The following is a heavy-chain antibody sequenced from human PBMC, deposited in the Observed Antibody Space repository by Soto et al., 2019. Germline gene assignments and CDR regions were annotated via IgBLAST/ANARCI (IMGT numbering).Heavy chain of an antibody. CDR3: ARLEWLSLAAWFDL. CDR1: GYSFTNYW. CDR2: IYPDDSDT. J-gene: IGHJ5*02. V-gene: IGHV5-51*01. Sequence: GESLKISCKGSGYSFTNYWIGWVRQMPGKGLEWMGMIYPDDSDTKCSPSFQGQVTFSADKSINTAYLQWSSLKASDTAIYYCARLEWLSLAAWFDLWGQGTLVTVSS. D-gene: IGHD3-3*01.